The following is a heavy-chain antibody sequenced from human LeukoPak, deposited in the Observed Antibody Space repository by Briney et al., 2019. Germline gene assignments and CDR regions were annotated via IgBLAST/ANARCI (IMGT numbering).Heavy chain of an antibody. J-gene: IGHJ4*02. CDR3: ARDASSVAAIRAFDY. Sequence: SETLSLTCTVSGGSISSYYWSWIRQPPGKGLEWIGYIYYSGSTNYNPSLKSRVTISVDTSKNQFSLKLSSVTAADTAVYYCARDASSVAAIRAFDYWGPGTLVTVSS. CDR1: GGSISSYY. CDR2: IYYSGST. D-gene: IGHD2-21*02. V-gene: IGHV4-59*01.